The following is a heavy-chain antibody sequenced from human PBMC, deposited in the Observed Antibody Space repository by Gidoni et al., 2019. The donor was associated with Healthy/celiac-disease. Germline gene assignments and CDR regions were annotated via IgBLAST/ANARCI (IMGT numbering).Heavy chain of an antibody. CDR3: ARDGGGEDGSSWYGRGDLFDY. CDR1: GFTFSSYS. CDR2: ISSSSSYI. D-gene: IGHD6-13*01. J-gene: IGHJ4*02. Sequence: EVQLVESGGGLVKPGGSLRLSCAASGFTFSSYSMNWVRQAPGKGLEWVSSISSSSSYIYYADSVKGRFTISRDNAKNSLYLQMNSLRAEDTAVYYCARDGGGEDGSSWYGRGDLFDYWGQGTLVTVSS. V-gene: IGHV3-21*01.